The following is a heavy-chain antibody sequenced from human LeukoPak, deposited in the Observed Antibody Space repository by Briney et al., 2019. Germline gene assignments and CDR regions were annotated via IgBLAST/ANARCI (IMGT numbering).Heavy chain of an antibody. Sequence: GGSLRLSCAASGFTFSSYWMSWVRQAPGKGLEWVSGISGNGGSTYHADSVKGRFTISRDNPKNMLYLQMNSLRAEDTGIYYCAKDRGTTMTKGSRFDPWGQGTLVTVSS. D-gene: IGHD4-17*01. CDR1: GFTFSSYW. V-gene: IGHV3-23*01. CDR3: AKDRGTTMTKGSRFDP. J-gene: IGHJ5*02. CDR2: ISGNGGST.